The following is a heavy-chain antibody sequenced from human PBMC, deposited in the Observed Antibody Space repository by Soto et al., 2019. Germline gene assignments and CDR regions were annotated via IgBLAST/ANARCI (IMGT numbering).Heavy chain of an antibody. J-gene: IGHJ4*02. CDR1: GFTFSDSG. CDR3: VRSNRYRGSSGWGGGFDY. Sequence: QVQLVESGGGVVQPGGSLRLSCATSGFTFSDSGMHWVRQAPGKGLEWVAVIWSDGSDKSYADSVEGRFTISRDNSKNTLYVRINSLRAEEKALNYLVRSNRYRGSSGWGGGFDYWGQGTLVTVSS. D-gene: IGHD6-6*01. V-gene: IGHV3-33*01. CDR2: IWSDGSDK.